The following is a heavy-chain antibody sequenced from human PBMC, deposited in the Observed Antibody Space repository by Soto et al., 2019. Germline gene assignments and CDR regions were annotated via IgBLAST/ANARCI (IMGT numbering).Heavy chain of an antibody. CDR2: IKPDGSEK. CDR3: ARRDGHFDY. Sequence: HPGGSLRLSCAASGFTFSNYWMSWVRQASGKGLEWVANIKPDGSEKYYVDSVKGRFTISRDNAKKSVFLQMNSLRPEDTAVYYCARRDGHFDYWGQGTPVTAPQ. J-gene: IGHJ4*02. CDR1: GFTFSNYW. V-gene: IGHV3-7*01.